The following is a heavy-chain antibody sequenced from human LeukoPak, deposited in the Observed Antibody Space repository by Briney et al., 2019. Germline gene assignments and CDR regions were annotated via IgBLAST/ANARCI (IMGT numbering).Heavy chain of an antibody. CDR1: GFSPSTSAVG. CDR3: THKNDYYGSGTPRWFDP. CDR2: IYWNDDK. V-gene: IGHV2-5*01. J-gene: IGHJ5*02. Sequence: SGPTLVKPTQTLTLTCTFSGFSPSTSAVGVGWIRQPPGKALGWLALIYWNDDKRYSPSLKSRLTISKDTSKNQVVLTMTNIDPVDTATYYCTHKNDYYGSGTPRWFDPWGQGTLVTVSS. D-gene: IGHD3-10*01.